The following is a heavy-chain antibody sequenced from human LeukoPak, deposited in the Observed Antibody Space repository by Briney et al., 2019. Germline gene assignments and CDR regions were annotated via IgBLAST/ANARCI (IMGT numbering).Heavy chain of an antibody. CDR2: INHSGGT. J-gene: IGHJ3*02. V-gene: IGHV4-34*01. D-gene: IGHD2-2*01. CDR3: ALELVVPAALERLNAFDI. Sequence: SETLSLTCAVSGGSFSGFRWHWIRQPPGKGPEGIGEINHSGGTTYNPSLKSRVTISVDTSKIQFSLNLTSVTAADTAVYYCALELVVPAALERLNAFDIWGHGTMVIVSS. CDR1: GGSFSGFR.